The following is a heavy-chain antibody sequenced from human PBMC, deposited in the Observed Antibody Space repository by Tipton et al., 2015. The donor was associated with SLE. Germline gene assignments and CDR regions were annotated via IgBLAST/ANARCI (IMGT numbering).Heavy chain of an antibody. D-gene: IGHD1-1*01. Sequence: TLSLTCTVSGGSISSHYWSWIRQPPGKGLEWIGYIYYSGSTNYNPSLKSRVTISVDTSKNQLSLRLSSVTAADTAVYYCAGKRPRSRAFDIWGQGTMVTVSS. J-gene: IGHJ3*02. CDR2: IYYSGST. CDR1: GGSISSHY. V-gene: IGHV4-59*11. CDR3: AGKRPRSRAFDI.